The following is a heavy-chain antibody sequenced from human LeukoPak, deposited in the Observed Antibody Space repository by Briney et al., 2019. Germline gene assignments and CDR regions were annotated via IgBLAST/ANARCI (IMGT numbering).Heavy chain of an antibody. CDR3: ATENWDNDY. V-gene: IGHV3-7*01. Sequence: GGSLRLSCAASGFTFTTYWMTWVRQAPGKGLEWVANIKQDGSQKYYVDSVKGRFTISRDNAKNSLYLQMNSLKAEDTAVYYCATENWDNDYWGQGTPVTVSS. CDR1: GFTFTTYW. D-gene: IGHD1/OR15-1a*01. J-gene: IGHJ4*02. CDR2: IKQDGSQK.